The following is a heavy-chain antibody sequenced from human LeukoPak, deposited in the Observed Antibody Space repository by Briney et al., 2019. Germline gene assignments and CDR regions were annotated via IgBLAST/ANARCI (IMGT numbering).Heavy chain of an antibody. CDR1: GGTFSSYA. CDR2: IIPIFGTA. D-gene: IGHD3-9*01. J-gene: IGHJ5*02. V-gene: IGHV1-69*01. Sequence: SVKVSCKASGGTFSSYAISWVRQAPGQGLEWMGGIIPIFGTANYAQKFQGRVTITADESTSTAYMELSSLRSEDTAVYYCARDRSHPDYDILTGKWFDPRGQGTLVTVSS. CDR3: ARDRSHPDYDILTGKWFDP.